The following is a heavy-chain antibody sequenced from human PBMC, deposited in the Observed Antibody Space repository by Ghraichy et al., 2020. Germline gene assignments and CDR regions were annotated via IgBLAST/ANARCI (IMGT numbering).Heavy chain of an antibody. CDR1: GFTFDDYA. CDR2: ISWDGGTT. J-gene: IGHJ4*02. V-gene: IGHV3-43D*03. D-gene: IGHD6-19*01. CDR3: AKDTHSSGWYIDY. Sequence: LSLTCAASGFTFDDYAMHWVRQAPGKGLEWVSLISWDGGTTYYADSVKGRFTSSRDNSKNSLYLQMNSLRVEDTALYYCAKDTHSSGWYIDYWGQGTLVTVSS.